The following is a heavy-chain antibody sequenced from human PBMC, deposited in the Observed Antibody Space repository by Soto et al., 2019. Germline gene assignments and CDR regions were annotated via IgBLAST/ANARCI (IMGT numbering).Heavy chain of an antibody. Sequence: ASVKVSCKASGYTFTSYDINWVRQATGQGLEWMGWMNPNRGNTGYAQKFQGRVTMTRNTSISTAYMELSSLRSEDTAVYYCARAGSPEMYYDFWSGYYTSGYYYYYIDVWGKGTSVTVSS. V-gene: IGHV1-8*01. CDR1: GYTFTSYD. J-gene: IGHJ6*03. D-gene: IGHD3-3*01. CDR2: MNPNRGNT. CDR3: ARAGSPEMYYDFWSGYYTSGYYYYYIDV.